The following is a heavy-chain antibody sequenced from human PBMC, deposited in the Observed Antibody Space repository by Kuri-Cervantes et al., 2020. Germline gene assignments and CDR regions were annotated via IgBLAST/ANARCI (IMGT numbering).Heavy chain of an antibody. CDR3: AREVVPAAMLGYYYYGMDV. J-gene: IGHJ6*02. CDR1: GFTFSVHY. Sequence: GGSLRLSCAASGFTFSVHYMDWVRQAPGKGLEWVGRTRNKANSYTTEYAASVKGRFAISRDDSKNSLYLQMNSLKTEDTAVYYCAREVVPAAMLGYYYYGMDVWGQGTTVTVSS. D-gene: IGHD2-2*01. CDR2: TRNKANSYTT. V-gene: IGHV3-72*01.